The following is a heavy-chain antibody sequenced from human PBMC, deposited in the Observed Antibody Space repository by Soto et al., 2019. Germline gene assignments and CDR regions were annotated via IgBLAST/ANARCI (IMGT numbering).Heavy chain of an antibody. J-gene: IGHJ4*02. Sequence: GASVKVSCKASGGTFSSYAISWVRQAPGQGLEWMGGIIPIFGAANYAQKFQGRVTITADESTSTAYMELSSLRSEDTAVYYCARSLKAYYGSGSHLLRYYFDYWGQGTLVTVSS. D-gene: IGHD3-10*01. V-gene: IGHV1-69*13. CDR2: IIPIFGAA. CDR3: ARSLKAYYGSGSHLLRYYFDY. CDR1: GGTFSSYA.